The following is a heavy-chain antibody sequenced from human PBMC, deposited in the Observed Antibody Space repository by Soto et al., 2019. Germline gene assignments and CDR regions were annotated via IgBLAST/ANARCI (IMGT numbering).Heavy chain of an antibody. CDR2: ISAHNGNT. V-gene: IGHV1-18*01. D-gene: IGHD1-1*01. CDR1: GYTFTSYG. CDR3: ARGRYGDY. Sequence: QVHLVQSGAEVKKPGASVKVSCKASGYTFTSYGITWVRQAPGQGLEWMGWISAHNGNTDYAQKLQGRVIVTRDTSPSTAYMELRSLRSVDTAVYYCARGRYGDYWGQGALVTVSS. J-gene: IGHJ4*02.